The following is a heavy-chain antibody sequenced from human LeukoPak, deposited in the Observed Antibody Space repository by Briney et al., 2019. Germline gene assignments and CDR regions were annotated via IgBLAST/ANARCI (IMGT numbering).Heavy chain of an antibody. D-gene: IGHD7-27*01. CDR1: GASITSDNYY. V-gene: IGHV4-39*07. CDR2: VPYSGRT. CDR3: ARDGGDTENWGGDTNWFDP. Sequence: SETLSLTCTVSGASITSDNYYWGWIRQSPGKGLEWLGSVPYSGRTYYNRSLKNRVTISLDASRNEFSLKLSSVTAAHTAVYYGARDGGDTENWGGDTNWFDPWGQGTPVTVSS. J-gene: IGHJ5*02.